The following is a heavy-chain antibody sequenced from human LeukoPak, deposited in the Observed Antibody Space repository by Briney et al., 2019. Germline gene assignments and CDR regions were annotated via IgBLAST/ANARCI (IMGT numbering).Heavy chain of an antibody. D-gene: IGHD2-2*01. CDR3: ARQRLLSSWFDP. CDR1: GGSISSSSYY. Sequence: ASETLSLTCTVSGGSISSSSYYWGWIRQPPGKGLEWIGSIYYSGSTYYNPSLKSRVTISVDTSKNQFSLKLSSVTAADTAVYYCARQRLLSSWFDPWGQGTLVTVSS. CDR2: IYYSGST. V-gene: IGHV4-39*01. J-gene: IGHJ5*02.